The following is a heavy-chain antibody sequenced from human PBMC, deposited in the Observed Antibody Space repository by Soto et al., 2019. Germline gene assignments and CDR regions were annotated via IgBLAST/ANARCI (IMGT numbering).Heavy chain of an antibody. CDR3: ARSVYDILTGYYKRRNYYYYGMDV. V-gene: IGHV3-21*01. Sequence: GGSLRLSCAASGFTFSSYSMSWVRQAPGKGLEWVSSVSSSSSYIYYADSVKGRFTISRDNAKNSLYLQMNSLRAEDTAVYYCARSVYDILTGYYKRRNYYYYGMDVWGQGTTVTVSS. CDR1: GFTFSSYS. D-gene: IGHD3-9*01. J-gene: IGHJ6*02. CDR2: VSSSSSYI.